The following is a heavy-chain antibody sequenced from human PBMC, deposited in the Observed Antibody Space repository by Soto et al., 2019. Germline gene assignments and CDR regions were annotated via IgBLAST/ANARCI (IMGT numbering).Heavy chain of an antibody. V-gene: IGHV3-7*01. CDR3: ARVAGILPGYWNYSPNNWFDP. Sequence: GGSLRLYCAASGFTFSSYWMSWVRQAPGKGLEWVANIKQDGSEKYYVDSVKGRFTISRDNAKNSLYLQMNSLRAEDTAVYYCARVAGILPGYWNYSPNNWFDPWGQGTLVTVSS. CDR1: GFTFSSYW. J-gene: IGHJ5*02. D-gene: IGHD1-7*01. CDR2: IKQDGSEK.